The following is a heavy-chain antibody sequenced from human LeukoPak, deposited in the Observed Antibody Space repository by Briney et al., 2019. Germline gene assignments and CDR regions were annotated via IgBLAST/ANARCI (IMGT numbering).Heavy chain of an antibody. D-gene: IGHD2-15*01. CDR2: LAPKGTT. J-gene: IGHJ4*02. CDR3: ARGYCSGANCYTAPDY. CDR1: GGSITGYY. Sequence: PSETLSLTCTVSGGSITGYYWNWIRQPAGKGLEWIGRLAPKGTTSYNPSLKSRVTMSVDTSKNQFSLKLKSVTAADTAMYYCARGYCSGANCYTAPDYWGQGTLVTVSS. V-gene: IGHV4-4*07.